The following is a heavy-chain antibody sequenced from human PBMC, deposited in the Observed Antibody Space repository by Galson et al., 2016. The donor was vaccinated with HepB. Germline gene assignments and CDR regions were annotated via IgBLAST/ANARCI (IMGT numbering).Heavy chain of an antibody. D-gene: IGHD3/OR15-3a*01. J-gene: IGHJ4*02. CDR1: GFSFITYS. Sequence: SLRLSCAASGFSFITYSLNWVRQTPGKGLEWVSSISSDSRYKSYADSLKGRFTISRDNAKNSLYLQVNSLRAEDTGMYYCARSGWTGNFDYWGQGTLVTVSS. V-gene: IGHV3-21*01. CDR3: ARSGWTGNFDY. CDR2: ISSDSRYK.